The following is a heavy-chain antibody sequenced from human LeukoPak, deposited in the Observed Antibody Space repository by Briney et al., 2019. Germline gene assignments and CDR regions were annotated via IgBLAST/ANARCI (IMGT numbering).Heavy chain of an antibody. Sequence: GASVKVSCKASGYTFTDYYIHWVRQAPGQGLEWMGWINPKSGGTKHVVNFQGRVTMTRDTSISTAYMELSRLRSDDTAVYYCARSRGFVPIPSTTVWFDPWGQGTLVTVAA. D-gene: IGHD1-26*01. J-gene: IGHJ5*02. CDR3: ARSRGFVPIPSTTVWFDP. V-gene: IGHV1-2*02. CDR2: INPKSGGT. CDR1: GYTFTDYY.